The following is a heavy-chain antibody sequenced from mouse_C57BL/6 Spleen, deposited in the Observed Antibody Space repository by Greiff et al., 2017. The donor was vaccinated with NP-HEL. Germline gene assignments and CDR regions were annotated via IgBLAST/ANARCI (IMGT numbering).Heavy chain of an antibody. Sequence: VQLQQSGPELVKPGASFPLSFPASGYSFTDYNMNWVKQSNGKSLEWIGVINPNYGTPLYNQKFKGKATLTVDQSSSTAYMQLNSLTSEDSAVYYCATITTVVATDAMDYWGQGTSVTVSS. CDR2: INPNYGTP. CDR1: GYSFTDYN. D-gene: IGHD1-1*01. CDR3: ATITTVVATDAMDY. V-gene: IGHV1-39*01. J-gene: IGHJ4*01.